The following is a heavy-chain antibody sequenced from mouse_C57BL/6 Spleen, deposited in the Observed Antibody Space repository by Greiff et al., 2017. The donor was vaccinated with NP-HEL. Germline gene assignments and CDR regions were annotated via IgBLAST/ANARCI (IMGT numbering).Heavy chain of an antibody. CDR2: IDPEDGDT. CDR1: GFNIKDYY. CDR3: TTPYGSPWFAY. V-gene: IGHV14-1*01. D-gene: IGHD1-1*01. J-gene: IGHJ3*01. Sequence: EVKLVESGAELVRPGASVKLSCTASGFNIKDYYMHWVKQRPEQGLEWIGRIDPEDGDTESAPKFQGKATMTADTSSNTAYLQLSSLTSEDTAVYYCTTPYGSPWFAYWGQGTLVTVSA.